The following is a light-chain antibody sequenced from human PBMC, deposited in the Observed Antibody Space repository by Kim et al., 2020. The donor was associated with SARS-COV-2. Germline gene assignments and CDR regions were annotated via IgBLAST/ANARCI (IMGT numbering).Light chain of an antibody. CDR3: NSRDSSGNHMI. J-gene: IGLJ2*01. CDR1: SLRSSY. Sequence: SSELTQDPALSVALGQTVRITCQGDSLRSSYANWYQQRPGQAPVVVIYAKNNRPSGIPDRFSGSSSGNTASLTITGAQAEDEADYYCNSRDSSGNHMIFG. V-gene: IGLV3-19*01. CDR2: AKN.